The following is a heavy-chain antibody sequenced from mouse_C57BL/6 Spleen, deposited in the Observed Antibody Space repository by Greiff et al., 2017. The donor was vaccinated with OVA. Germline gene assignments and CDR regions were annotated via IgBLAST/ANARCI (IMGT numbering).Heavy chain of an antibody. CDR3: ARTSYDYDAYAMDY. Sequence: EVKLVESGPELVKPGDSVKISCKASGYSFTGYFMNWVMQSHGKSLEWIGRINPYNGDTFYNQKFKGKATLTVDKSSSTAHMELRSLTSEDSAVYYCARTSYDYDAYAMDYWGQGTSVTVSS. V-gene: IGHV1-20*01. D-gene: IGHD2-4*01. CDR2: INPYNGDT. J-gene: IGHJ4*01. CDR1: GYSFTGYF.